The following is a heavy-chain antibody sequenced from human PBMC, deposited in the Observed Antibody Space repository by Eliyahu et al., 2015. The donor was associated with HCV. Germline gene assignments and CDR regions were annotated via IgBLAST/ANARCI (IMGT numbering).Heavy chain of an antibody. Sequence: EVQLVESGGGLVKPGGSLXLSCXAXGFXXSNAWMNWVRQAPGKGLEWVGRIRSKADGGTTAYAAPVKGRFTISRDDSKNTLYLEMNSLETEDTAVYYCFCPLDSGDFFDYWGQGTLVTVSS. CDR3: FCPLDSGDFFDY. D-gene: IGHD4-17*01. J-gene: IGHJ4*02. CDR1: GFXXSNAW. CDR2: IRSKADGGTT. V-gene: IGHV3-15*01.